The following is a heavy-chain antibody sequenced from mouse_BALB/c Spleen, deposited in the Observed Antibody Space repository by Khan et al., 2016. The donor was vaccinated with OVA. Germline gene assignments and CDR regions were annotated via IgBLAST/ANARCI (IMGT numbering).Heavy chain of an antibody. J-gene: IGHJ2*01. CDR2: ISIYYDNT. D-gene: IGHD2-2*01. Sequence: VQLQQSGPELVRPGESVKISCKGSGYTFTDYAMHWVKQSHAKSLEWIGVISIYYDNTNYNQKFKGKATMTVDKSSSTAYMELARLTSEDSAIYDCAREGQWLRRGGGNSDYWGQGTTLTVSS. CDR1: GYTFTDYA. V-gene: IGHV1S137*01. CDR3: AREGQWLRRGGGNSDY.